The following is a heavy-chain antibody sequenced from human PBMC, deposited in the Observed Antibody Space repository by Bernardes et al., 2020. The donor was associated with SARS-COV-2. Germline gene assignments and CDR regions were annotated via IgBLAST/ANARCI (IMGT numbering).Heavy chain of an antibody. CDR3: ARVLGYCSSTSCYPYYYYYYMDV. V-gene: IGHV1-18*01. CDR2: ISASNGNT. J-gene: IGHJ6*03. D-gene: IGHD2-2*01. CDR1: GYTFTSYG. Sequence: ASVKFSCKASGYTFTSYGISWVRQAPGQGLEWMGWISASNGNTNYAHKLQGRVTMTTDTSTSTAYMELRSLRSDDTAVYYCARVLGYCSSTSCYPYYYYYYMDVWGKGTTVTVSS.